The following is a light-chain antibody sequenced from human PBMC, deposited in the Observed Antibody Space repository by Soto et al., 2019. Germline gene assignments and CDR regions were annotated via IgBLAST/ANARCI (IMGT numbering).Light chain of an antibody. CDR2: GAS. V-gene: IGKV3-20*01. J-gene: IGKJ1*01. CDR1: QSVSSSY. CDR3: QQLGT. Sequence: EIVLTQSPGTLSLSPGERATLSCSASQSVSSSYLAWYQQKPGQAPRLLIYGASSRATGIPDRFSASGSGTDFTLTISRLEPEDFAVYYCQQLGTFGQGTKVEIK.